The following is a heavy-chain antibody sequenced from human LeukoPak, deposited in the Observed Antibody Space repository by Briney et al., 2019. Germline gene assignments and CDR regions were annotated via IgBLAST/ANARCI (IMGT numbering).Heavy chain of an antibody. CDR2: IYYSGST. Sequence: PSETLSLTCAVYGGSFSGYYWSWIRQPPGKGLEWIGYIYYSGSTYYNPSLKSRVTISVDTSKNQFSLKLSSVTAADTAVYYCARGYGMDVWGQGTTVTVSS. J-gene: IGHJ6*02. V-gene: IGHV4-30-4*01. CDR1: GGSFSGYY. CDR3: ARGYGMDV.